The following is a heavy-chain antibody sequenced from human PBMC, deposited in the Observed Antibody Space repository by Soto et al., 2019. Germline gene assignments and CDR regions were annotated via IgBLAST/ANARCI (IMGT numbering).Heavy chain of an antibody. J-gene: IGHJ4*02. CDR2: INPTGGST. CDR1: GYTFTSYY. Sequence: QVQLVQSGAEVKKPGASVKVSCKASGYTFTSYYMVWVRQAPGQGLEWMGIINPTGGSTTYAQKFQSRVTMTRDTSTSTVYMELSSLRSEDTAVYYCAREDDYGDFRIDYWGQGTLVTVSS. CDR3: AREDDYGDFRIDY. V-gene: IGHV1-46*01. D-gene: IGHD4-17*01.